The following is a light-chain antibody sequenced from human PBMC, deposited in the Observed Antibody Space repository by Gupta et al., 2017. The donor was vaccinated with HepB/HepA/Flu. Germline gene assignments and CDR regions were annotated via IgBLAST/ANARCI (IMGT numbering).Light chain of an antibody. CDR2: LNSDGSH. CDR3: QTWGSGIPVV. Sequence: QLVLTHSPSASASLGASVKLTCTLSSGHSTYAIEWHQQQPEKGPRYLMKLNSDGSHSKGDGIPDRFSGSSSGAERYLTISSLQSEDEADYYCQTWGSGIPVVFGGGTKLTVL. CDR1: SGHSTYA. V-gene: IGLV4-69*01. J-gene: IGLJ2*01.